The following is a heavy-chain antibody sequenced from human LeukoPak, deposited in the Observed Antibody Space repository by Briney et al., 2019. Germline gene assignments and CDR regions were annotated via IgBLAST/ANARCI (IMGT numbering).Heavy chain of an antibody. J-gene: IGHJ6*03. CDR2: INHSGSA. CDR1: GGSFSGYY. CDR3: ARDRVATTGYYYYYMDV. D-gene: IGHD5-24*01. Sequence: PSETLSLTCAVYGGSFSGYYWSWIRQPPRKGLGLIGEINHSGSASYNPSLKRRVPISIDMAKNQFPLKLSSVTATDTAGYYCARDRVATTGYYYYYMDVWGKGTTVTISS. V-gene: IGHV4-34*01.